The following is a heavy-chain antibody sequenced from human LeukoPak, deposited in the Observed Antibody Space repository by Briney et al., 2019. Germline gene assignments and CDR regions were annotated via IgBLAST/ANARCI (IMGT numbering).Heavy chain of an antibody. CDR1: GGFISSYY. CDR3: ARVPHNCSGDRCYSRWFDP. D-gene: IGHD2-15*01. V-gene: IGHV4-59*08. Sequence: SETLSLTCTVSGGFISSYYWSWIRQPPGKGLEWIGYIYNPSLKSRVTISVDTSRNQFSLKMTSVTAADTAVYYCARVPHNCSGDRCYSRWFDPWGQGTLVIVSS. CDR2: I. J-gene: IGHJ5*02.